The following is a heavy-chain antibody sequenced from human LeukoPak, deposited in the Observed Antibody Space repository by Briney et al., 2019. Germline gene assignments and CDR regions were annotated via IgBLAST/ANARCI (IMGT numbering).Heavy chain of an antibody. V-gene: IGHV1-69*06. J-gene: IGHJ5*02. CDR3: ARVTYYDFWSGGYSFDP. D-gene: IGHD3-3*01. CDR1: GGTFISYA. Sequence: GASVKVSCKASGGTFISYAISWVRQAPGQGREWMGGIIPIFGTANYAQKFQGRVTITADKSTSTAYMALSSLRSEDTAVYCCARVTYYDFWSGGYSFDPWGQGTLVTVSS. CDR2: IIPIFGTA.